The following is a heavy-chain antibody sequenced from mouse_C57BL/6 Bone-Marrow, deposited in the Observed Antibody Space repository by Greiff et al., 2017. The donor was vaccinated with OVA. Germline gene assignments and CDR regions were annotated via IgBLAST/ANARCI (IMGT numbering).Heavy chain of an antibody. CDR2: IYPGSGNT. Sequence: QVQLQQSGAELVRPGASVKLSCKASGYTFTDYYINWVKQRPGQGLEWIARIYPGSGNTYYNEKFKGKATLTAEKSSSTAYMQLSSLTSEDSAVYFCASFYYYGSSYDWYFDVWGTGTTVTVSS. CDR3: ASFYYYGSSYDWYFDV. J-gene: IGHJ1*03. D-gene: IGHD1-1*01. CDR1: GYTFTDYY. V-gene: IGHV1-76*01.